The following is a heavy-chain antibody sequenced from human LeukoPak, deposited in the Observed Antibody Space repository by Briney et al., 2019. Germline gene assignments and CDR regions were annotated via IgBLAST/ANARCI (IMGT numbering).Heavy chain of an antibody. CDR3: ARDPDSSSWVPSHD. J-gene: IGHJ4*02. CDR2: INPNSGST. D-gene: IGHD6-13*01. CDR1: GYTFTSYA. V-gene: IGHV1-2*02. Sequence: PVASVKVSCKASGYTFTSYAMNWVRQAPGQGLEWMGWINPNSGSTNYAQKFQGRVTMTRDTSISTAYMELSRLRSDDTAVYYCARDPDSSSWVPSHDWGQGTLVTVSS.